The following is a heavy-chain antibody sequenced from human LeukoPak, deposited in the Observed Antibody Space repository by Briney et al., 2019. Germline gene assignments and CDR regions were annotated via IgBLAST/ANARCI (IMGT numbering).Heavy chain of an antibody. CDR3: ARATYYYGSGSYYSSGYYYYYMDV. V-gene: IGHV4-34*01. D-gene: IGHD3-10*01. J-gene: IGHJ6*03. CDR1: GGSFSGYY. Sequence: SETLSLTCAVYGGSFSGYYWSWIRQPPGKGLEWIGEINHSGSTNYNPSLKSRVTISVDTSKNQFSLKLSSVTAADTAVYYCARATYYYGSGSYYSSGYYYYYMDVWGKGTTVTISS. CDR2: INHSGST.